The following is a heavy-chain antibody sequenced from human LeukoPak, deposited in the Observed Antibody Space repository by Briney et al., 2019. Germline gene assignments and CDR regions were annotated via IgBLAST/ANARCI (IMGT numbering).Heavy chain of an antibody. CDR1: GFTFSSYG. CDR2: ISGSGGST. J-gene: IGHJ4*02. Sequence: PGGSLRLSCAASGFTFSSYGMSWVRQAPGKGLEWVSAISGSGGSTYYADSVKGRFTISRDNSKNTLYLQMNSLRAEDTAVYYCAKGRDITMATSLDYWGQGTLVTVSS. CDR3: AKGRDITMATSLDY. D-gene: IGHD3-10*01. V-gene: IGHV3-23*01.